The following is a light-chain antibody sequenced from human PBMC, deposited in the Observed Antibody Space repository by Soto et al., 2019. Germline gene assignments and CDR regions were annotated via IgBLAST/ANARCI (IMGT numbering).Light chain of an antibody. CDR2: AAS. CDR1: QSISSY. CDR3: QQSYSNSWT. Sequence: DIQMTQAPSSLSASLGDRVTITCRASQSISSYLNWYQQKPGKAPKLLIYAASSLQSGVPSRFSGSGSGTDFTLTISSLQPEDFATYYCQQSYSNSWTFGQGTKVDI. J-gene: IGKJ1*01. V-gene: IGKV1-39*01.